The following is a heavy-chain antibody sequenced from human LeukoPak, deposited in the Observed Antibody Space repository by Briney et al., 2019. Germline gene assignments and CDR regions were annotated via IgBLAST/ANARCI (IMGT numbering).Heavy chain of an antibody. D-gene: IGHD4-17*01. V-gene: IGHV3-48*04. Sequence: PGGSLRLSCAASGFTFSSYGMHWVRQAPGKGLEWVSYISSSGSTIYYADSVKGRFTISRDNAKNSLYLQMNSLRAEDTAVYYCSRRGDYGELYYFDYWGQGTLVTVSS. CDR1: GFTFSSYG. J-gene: IGHJ4*02. CDR3: SRRGDYGELYYFDY. CDR2: ISSSGSTI.